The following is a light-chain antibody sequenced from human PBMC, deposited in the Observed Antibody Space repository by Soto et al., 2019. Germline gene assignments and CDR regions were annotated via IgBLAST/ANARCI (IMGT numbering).Light chain of an antibody. CDR1: QGINKF. V-gene: IGKV1-9*01. CDR3: QQLTNFRFT. Sequence: IQLTQSPSSLSASVGDRVTITCRASQGINKFLAWYQQRPGKAPQLLVYGASTLQSGVPSSFSGSGSGTDFTLTISSLQPEDFATYYCQQLTNFRFTFGQGIKMDIK. J-gene: IGKJ2*01. CDR2: GAS.